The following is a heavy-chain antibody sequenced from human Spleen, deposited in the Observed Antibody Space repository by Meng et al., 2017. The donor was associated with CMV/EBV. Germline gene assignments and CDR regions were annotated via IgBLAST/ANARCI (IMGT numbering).Heavy chain of an antibody. CDR1: GYTFTNFY. V-gene: IGHV1-46*01. J-gene: IGHJ6*02. D-gene: IGHD2-2*01. CDR3: ARDTYCSSTSCPTRVFYYYGMDV. CDR2: INPSGGFI. Sequence: ASVKVSCKTSGYTFTNFYMHWVRQAPGQGLEWMGMINPSGGFIGYAQKFQGRITVTWETSTSTVYMELSSLRSEDTAVYYCARDTYCSSTSCPTRVFYYYGMDVRGQGTTVTVSS.